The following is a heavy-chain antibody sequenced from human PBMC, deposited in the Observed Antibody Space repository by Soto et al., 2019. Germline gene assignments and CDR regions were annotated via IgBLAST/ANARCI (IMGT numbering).Heavy chain of an antibody. V-gene: IGHV4-34*01. J-gene: IGHJ3*02. CDR1: SGSFNAYY. CDR2: VDQSGGI. D-gene: IGHD3-10*01. Sequence: VEQRGAGLLRPSETLSLTCSVSSGSFNAYYWSGIRQPPGKEPEWLGGVDQSGGINYHPSLKSRDTISVDTSKKTFSLRLTSVTAAATAVYSCARGDYYGPLKSRAFDIWCQGTVVNGSS. CDR3: ARGDYYGPLKSRAFDI.